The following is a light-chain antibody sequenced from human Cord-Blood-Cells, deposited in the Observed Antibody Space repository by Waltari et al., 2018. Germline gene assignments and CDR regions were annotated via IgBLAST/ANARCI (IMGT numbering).Light chain of an antibody. J-gene: IGKJ1*01. CDR3: QQYYSTPQT. Sequence: DIVMTQSPDSLAVSLGERATINCKSSQSVLYSSNNKNYLACYQQKPGQSPKLLIYWASTRESGVPDRFSGSGSGTDFTLTISSLQAEDVAVYYCQQYYSTPQTFGQGTKVEIK. CDR1: QSVLYSSNNKNY. V-gene: IGKV4-1*01. CDR2: WAS.